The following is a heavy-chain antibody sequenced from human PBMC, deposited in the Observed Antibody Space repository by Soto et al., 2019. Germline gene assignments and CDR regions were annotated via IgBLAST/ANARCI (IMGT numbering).Heavy chain of an antibody. CDR2: ISNDGSNK. J-gene: IGHJ4*02. CDR1: GFSFSTYG. V-gene: IGHV3-30*18. CDR3: AKSATVPAAFAY. Sequence: GGSLRLSCAASGFSFSTYGMHWVRQAPGKGLEWVAFISNDGSNKYYADSVKGRFTISRDNSKNTPYLQMNSLRAEDTAVYYCAKSATVPAAFAYWGQGTLVTVSS. D-gene: IGHD2-2*01.